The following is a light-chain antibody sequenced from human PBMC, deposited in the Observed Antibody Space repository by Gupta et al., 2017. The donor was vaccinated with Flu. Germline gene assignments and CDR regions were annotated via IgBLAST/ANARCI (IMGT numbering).Light chain of an antibody. Sequence: QSVLTQPPSGSGVPGRRVTICCTGSDSNIAAPFDVHWYQQLPGAAPKILIYGNNKRPSGVPDRFSGSKSGMSTSLVITGLQADDEAIYYCQSYDNRLRGSKVFGGGTKLTVL. J-gene: IGLJ3*02. CDR3: QSYDNRLRGSKV. CDR2: GNN. V-gene: IGLV1-40*01. CDR1: DSNIAAPFD.